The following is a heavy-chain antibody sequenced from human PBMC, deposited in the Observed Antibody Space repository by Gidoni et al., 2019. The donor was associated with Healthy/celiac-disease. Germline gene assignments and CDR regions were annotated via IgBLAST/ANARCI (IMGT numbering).Heavy chain of an antibody. CDR3: ARDLHRIAVAGSEGGEGYYFDY. J-gene: IGHJ4*02. V-gene: IGHV6-1*01. Sequence: QVQLQQSGPGLVKPSQTLSLTCAISGDSVSSNSAAWNWIRQSPSRGLEWLGRTYYSSKCDNDYTVSVKSRITNNPDTSKNQFSLQLNSLTPEDTAVYYCARDLHRIAVAGSEGGEGYYFDYWGQGTLVTVSS. D-gene: IGHD6-19*01. CDR2: TYYSSKCDN. CDR1: GDSVSSNSAA.